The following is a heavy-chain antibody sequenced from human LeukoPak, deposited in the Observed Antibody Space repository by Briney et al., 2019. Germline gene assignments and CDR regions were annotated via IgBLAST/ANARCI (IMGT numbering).Heavy chain of an antibody. V-gene: IGHV1-2*06. D-gene: IGHD7-27*01. CDR1: GYTFTGYY. Sequence: ASVKVSCKASGYTFTGYYMHWVRQAAGQGLEWMGRINPNSGGTDYAQKFQGRVTMTRDTSISTAYMELSSLNSDDTAVYYCARDLPSTSNWELDYWGQGTLVTVSS. CDR3: ARDLPSTSNWELDY. J-gene: IGHJ4*02. CDR2: INPNSGGT.